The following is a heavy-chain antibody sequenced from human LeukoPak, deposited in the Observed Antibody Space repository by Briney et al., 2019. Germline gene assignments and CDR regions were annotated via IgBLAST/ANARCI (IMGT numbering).Heavy chain of an antibody. CDR2: ISGSGGST. CDR1: GFTFSSYA. J-gene: IGHJ6*03. V-gene: IGHV3-23*01. CDR3: ARDRLRFLEWLSDYMDV. Sequence: PGGSLRLSCAASGFTFSSYAMSWVRQAPGKGLEWVSAISGSGGSTYYADSVKGRFTISRDNSKNTLYLQMNSLRAEDTAVYYCARDRLRFLEWLSDYMDVWGKGTTVTVSS. D-gene: IGHD3-3*01.